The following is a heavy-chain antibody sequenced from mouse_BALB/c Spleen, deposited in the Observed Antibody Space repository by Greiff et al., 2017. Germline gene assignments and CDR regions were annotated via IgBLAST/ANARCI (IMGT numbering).Heavy chain of an antibody. J-gene: IGHJ4*01. D-gene: IGHD1-1*01. Sequence: QVTLKESGPGILQPSQTLSLTCSFSGFSLSTSGMGVSWLRQPSGKGLEWLAHIYWDDDKRYNPSLKSRLTISKDTSRNQVFLKITSVDTADTATYYCARRAYYYGSSLGPHYYAMDYWGQGTSVTVSS. CDR1: GFSLSTSGMG. CDR3: ARRAYYYGSSLGPHYYAMDY. V-gene: IGHV8-12*01. CDR2: IYWDDDK.